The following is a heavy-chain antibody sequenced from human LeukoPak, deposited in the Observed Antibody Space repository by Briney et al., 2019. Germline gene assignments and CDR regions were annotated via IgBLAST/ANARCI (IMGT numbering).Heavy chain of an antibody. Sequence: GGSLRLSCAASGFTFSSYGMHWVRQAPGKGLEWVAVISYDGSNKYYADSVKGRFTISRDNSKNTLYPQMNSLRAEDTAVYYCAKDSAIFGVVYGGTFDYWGQGTLVTVSS. D-gene: IGHD3-3*01. CDR2: ISYDGSNK. V-gene: IGHV3-30*18. CDR1: GFTFSSYG. J-gene: IGHJ4*02. CDR3: AKDSAIFGVVYGGTFDY.